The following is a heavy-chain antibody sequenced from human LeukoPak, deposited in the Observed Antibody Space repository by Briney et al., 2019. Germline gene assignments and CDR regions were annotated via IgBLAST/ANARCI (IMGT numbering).Heavy chain of an antibody. CDR3: ARGSSAIVH. V-gene: IGHV4-34*01. CDR1: GGSFSGYY. CDR2: INHSGST. Sequence: SETLSLTCAVYGGSFSGYYWSWIRQPPGKGLEWIGEINHSGSTNNNPSLKSRVTISVDTSKNQFSLKMSSVTAADTAVYYCARGSSAIVHWGQGTLVTVSS. J-gene: IGHJ4*02. D-gene: IGHD2-21*02.